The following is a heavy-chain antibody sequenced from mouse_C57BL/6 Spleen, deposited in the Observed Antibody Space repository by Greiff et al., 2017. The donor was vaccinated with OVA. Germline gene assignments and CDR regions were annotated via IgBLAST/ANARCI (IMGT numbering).Heavy chain of an antibody. CDR1: GFTFSSYA. J-gene: IGHJ4*01. CDR3: AREDSNYVNYAMDY. CDR2: ISDGGSYT. V-gene: IGHV5-4*01. D-gene: IGHD2-5*01. Sequence: EVQRVESGGGLVKPGGSLKLSCAASGFTFSSYAMSWVRQTPEKRLEWVATISDGGSYTYYPDNVKGRFTISRDNAKNNLYLQMSHLKSEDTAMYYCAREDSNYVNYAMDYWGQGTSVTVSS.